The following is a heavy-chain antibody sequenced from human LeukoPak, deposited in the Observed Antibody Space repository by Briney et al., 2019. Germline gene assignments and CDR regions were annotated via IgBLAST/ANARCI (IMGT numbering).Heavy chain of an antibody. J-gene: IGHJ6*03. CDR2: ISGSGGST. Sequence: GGSLRLSCAASGFTFSSYAMSWVRQAPGKGLEWVSAISGSGGSTYYADSVKGRFTISRDNSKNTLYLQMNSLRAGDTAVYYCARGSGFWSGYYTGYYYMDVWGKGTTVTVSS. CDR3: ARGSGFWSGYYTGYYYMDV. V-gene: IGHV3-23*01. D-gene: IGHD3-3*01. CDR1: GFTFSSYA.